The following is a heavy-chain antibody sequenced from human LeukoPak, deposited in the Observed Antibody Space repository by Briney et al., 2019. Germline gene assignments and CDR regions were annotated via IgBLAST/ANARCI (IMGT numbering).Heavy chain of an antibody. Sequence: GGSLRLSCAASGFTFNNYGMHWVRQAPGKGLEWVGRIKSTTSGGTTDYAAPVKGRFSISRDDSKNMLYLQMNSLKTEDTAVYHCATYNRKDAFDFWGRGTMVTVSS. CDR1: GFTFNNYG. CDR2: IKSTTSGGTT. CDR3: ATYNRKDAFDF. D-gene: IGHD1-1*01. J-gene: IGHJ3*01. V-gene: IGHV3-15*01.